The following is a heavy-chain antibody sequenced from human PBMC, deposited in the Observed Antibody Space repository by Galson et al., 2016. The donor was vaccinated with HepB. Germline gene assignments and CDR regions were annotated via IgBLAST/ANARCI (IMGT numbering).Heavy chain of an antibody. Sequence: SVKVSCKASGYTFTGYYMHWVRQAPGQGLEWMGWINPNSGGTNQPQRFQGRVTMTRDTSMRTAYMELSRLRSDDTAVYYCARADYYDTSGLPGGFDPWGQGTLVTVSS. CDR2: INPNSGGT. D-gene: IGHD3-22*01. CDR3: ARADYYDTSGLPGGFDP. V-gene: IGHV1-2*02. CDR1: GYTFTGYY. J-gene: IGHJ5*02.